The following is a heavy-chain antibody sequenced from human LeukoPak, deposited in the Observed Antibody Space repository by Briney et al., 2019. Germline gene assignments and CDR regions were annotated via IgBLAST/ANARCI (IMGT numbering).Heavy chain of an antibody. V-gene: IGHV3-23*01. CDR3: AKVNSYRPTYYMDV. J-gene: IGHJ6*03. CDR2: ISGSGGST. D-gene: IGHD5-18*01. Sequence: PGGSLRLSCAASGFTFNNYVMSWVRQAPGKGLEWVSAISGSGGSTYYADSVKGRFTISRDNSKNTLYLQMNSLRAEDTAVYYCAKVNSYRPTYYMDVWGKGTTVTVSS. CDR1: GFTFNNYV.